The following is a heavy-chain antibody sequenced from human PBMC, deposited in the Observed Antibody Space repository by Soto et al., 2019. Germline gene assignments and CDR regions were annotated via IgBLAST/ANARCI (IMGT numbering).Heavy chain of an antibody. Sequence: EVQLLDSGGGLVQPGGSLRLSCAASGFTFSSYAMNWVRQAPGKGLDWVSAISGSGGSTYYADSVKGRFTISRDNSKNTLYLQMSILRAEDTAVYYWAQGPLGSGYDLDYWCQGTLVTVSS. CDR1: GFTFSSYA. J-gene: IGHJ4*02. D-gene: IGHD5-12*01. V-gene: IGHV3-23*01. CDR3: AQGPLGSGYDLDY. CDR2: ISGSGGST.